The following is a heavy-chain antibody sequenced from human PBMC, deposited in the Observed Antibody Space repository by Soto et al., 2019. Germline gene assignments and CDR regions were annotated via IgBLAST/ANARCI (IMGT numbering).Heavy chain of an antibody. CDR3: AREGHSSGFYSASDI. Sequence: QVQLVESGGGVVQPGRSVRLSCAASGFTFSGSAMHWVRQAPGKGLEWVSIISYDGSNKYYADSVKGRFTISRDNSKNTLYLQMSSLSAEDTAVYYCAREGHSSGFYSASDIWGQGTMVTVSS. V-gene: IGHV3-30-3*01. J-gene: IGHJ3*02. CDR1: GFTFSGSA. D-gene: IGHD3-22*01. CDR2: ISYDGSNK.